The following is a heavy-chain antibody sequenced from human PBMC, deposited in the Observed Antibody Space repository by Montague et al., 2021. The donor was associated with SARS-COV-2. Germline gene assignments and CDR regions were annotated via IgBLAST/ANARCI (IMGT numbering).Heavy chain of an antibody. CDR3: AREPRSSGSTPDYFDF. V-gene: IGHV4-38-2*02. CDR2: VHHSGKT. Sequence: SETLSLTCTVSDYSISSDSDWGWIRQPPGKGLEWIATVHHSGKTYYNPSLRSRVTISMDTSKNQFSLKLTSVTAADTAVYYCAREPRSSGSTPDYFDFWGQGTLVTVSS. D-gene: IGHD6-19*01. CDR1: DYSISSDSD. J-gene: IGHJ4*02.